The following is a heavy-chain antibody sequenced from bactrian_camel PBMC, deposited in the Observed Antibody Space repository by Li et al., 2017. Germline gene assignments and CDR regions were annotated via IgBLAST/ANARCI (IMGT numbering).Heavy chain of an antibody. D-gene: IGHD1*01. V-gene: IGHV3S1*01. J-gene: IGHJ4*01. CDR2: ITAGGRST. CDR1: GFTFSGSD. Sequence: QLVESGGGLVQPGGSLTLSCAASGFTFSGSDMKWLRQAPGKGLEWVSVITAGGRSTDYAESVKGRFTISRDNAMSTLYLQLSNVGPGDTATYYCAKAFYALSESYHVKGQGTQVTVS.